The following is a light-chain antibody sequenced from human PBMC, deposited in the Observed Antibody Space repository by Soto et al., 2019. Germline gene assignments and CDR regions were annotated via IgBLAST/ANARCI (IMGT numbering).Light chain of an antibody. CDR2: GAS. CDR1: ESISSSY. CDR3: QQYGSSPPWT. J-gene: IGKJ1*01. Sequence: VVTQSPVTLSLSPGERATLSCSATESISSSYLAWYQQKPGQAPRLLIYGASSRATGIPDRFSGSGSGTDFTLTISRLEPEDFAVYYCQQYGSSPPWTFGQGTKVDI. V-gene: IGKV3-20*01.